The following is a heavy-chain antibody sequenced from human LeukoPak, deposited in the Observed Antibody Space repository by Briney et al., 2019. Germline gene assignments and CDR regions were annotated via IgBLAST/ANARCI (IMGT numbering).Heavy chain of an antibody. CDR1: GGTFSSYA. CDR3: ARGDSSGYPYYFDY. CDR2: IIPIFGTA. D-gene: IGHD3-22*01. V-gene: IGHV1-69*05. Sequence: ASVKVSCKASGGTFSSYAISWVRQAPGQGLEWMGGIIPIFGTANYAQNLQGRVTMTTDTSTSTAYMELRSLRSDDTAVYYCARGDSSGYPYYFDYWGQGTLVTVSS. J-gene: IGHJ4*02.